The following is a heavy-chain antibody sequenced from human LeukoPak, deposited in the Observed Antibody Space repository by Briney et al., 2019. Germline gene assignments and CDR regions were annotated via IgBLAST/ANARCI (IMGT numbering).Heavy chain of an antibody. CDR2: IDFGGTTI. CDR3: ARGRGSAGIYYIFDK. Sequence: GGSLRLSCEVSGFTPSSIEMNWVRHAPGKGLEWFSYIDFGGTTIYYADSVKGRFTISRDSATNSLYLQMSSLRAEDTAVYYCARGRGSAGIYYIFDKGGQGTLASASS. CDR1: GFTPSSIE. V-gene: IGHV3-48*03. J-gene: IGHJ4*02. D-gene: IGHD3-10*01.